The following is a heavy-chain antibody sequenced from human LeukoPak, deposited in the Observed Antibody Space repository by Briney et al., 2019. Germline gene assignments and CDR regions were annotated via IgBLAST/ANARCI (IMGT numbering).Heavy chain of an antibody. V-gene: IGHV3-21*01. CDR3: ARWGYSSSSGGDY. CDR1: GFTFSSYS. D-gene: IGHD6-6*01. CDR2: ISSSSSYI. J-gene: IGHJ4*02. Sequence: PGGSLRLSCAASGFTFSSYSMNWVRQAPGKGPEWVSSISSSSSYIYYADSVKGRFTISRDNAKNSLYLQMNSLRAEDTAVYYCARWGYSSSSGGDYWGQGTLVTVSS.